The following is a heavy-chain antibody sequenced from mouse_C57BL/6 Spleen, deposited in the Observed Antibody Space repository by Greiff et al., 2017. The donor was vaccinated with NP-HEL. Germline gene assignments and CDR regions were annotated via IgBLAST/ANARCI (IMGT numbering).Heavy chain of an antibody. CDR2: ISSGGSYT. CDR3: ARHDDYDERPWFAY. Sequence: EVMLVESGGDLVKPGGSLKLSCAASGFTFSSYGMSWVRQTPDKRLEWVATISSGGSYTYYPDSVKGRFTISRDHAKNTLYLQMSSQTSEYTAMYYFARHDDYDERPWFAYWGQGTLVTVSA. CDR1: GFTFSSYG. J-gene: IGHJ3*01. V-gene: IGHV5-6*01. D-gene: IGHD2-4*01.